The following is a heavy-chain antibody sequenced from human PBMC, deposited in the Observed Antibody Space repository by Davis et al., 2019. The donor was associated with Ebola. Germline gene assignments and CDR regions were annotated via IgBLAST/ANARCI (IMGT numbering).Heavy chain of an antibody. V-gene: IGHV4-39*07. J-gene: IGHJ4*02. CDR1: GGSISSSSYF. CDR3: ASDRWETNGDFIYFDN. D-gene: IGHD4-17*01. CDR2: VFYSGST. Sequence: MPGGSLRLSCTVSGGSISSSSYFWGWIRQPPGKGLEWIGTVFYSGSTDYNPSLESRVTMLVDRSKNQFSLTLSSVTAADTAMYYCASDRWETNGDFIYFDNWGQGTLVAVSS.